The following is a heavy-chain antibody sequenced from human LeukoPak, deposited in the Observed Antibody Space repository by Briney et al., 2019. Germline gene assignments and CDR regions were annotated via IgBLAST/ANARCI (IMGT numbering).Heavy chain of an antibody. CDR3: ARELQGGVIANFDY. D-gene: IGHD3-16*02. V-gene: IGHV3-21*01. CDR2: ITSSGTYI. J-gene: IGHJ4*02. Sequence: PGGSLRLSCAASGFTFNNYNMNWVRQAPGKALEWVSSITSSGTYIFYADSVKGRFTISRDNAKNSLYLQMNSLRAEDTAVYYCARELQGGVIANFDYWGQGTLVTVSS. CDR1: GFTFNNYN.